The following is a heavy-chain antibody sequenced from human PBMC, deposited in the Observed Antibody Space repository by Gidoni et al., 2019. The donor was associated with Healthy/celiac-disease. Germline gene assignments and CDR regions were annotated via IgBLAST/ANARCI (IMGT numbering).Heavy chain of an antibody. V-gene: IGHV3-7*01. Sequence: EVQLVESGGGLVQPGGSLRLSCAASGFTFSSYWMSWVRQAPGKGLEWVANIKQDGSEKYYVDSVKGRFTISRDNAKNSLYLQMNSLRAEDTAVYYCARDLQNGDSSVWFYLGYGMDVWGQGTTVTVSS. CDR3: ARDLQNGDSSVWFYLGYGMDV. CDR1: GFTFSSYW. CDR2: IKQDGSEK. J-gene: IGHJ6*02. D-gene: IGHD3-22*01.